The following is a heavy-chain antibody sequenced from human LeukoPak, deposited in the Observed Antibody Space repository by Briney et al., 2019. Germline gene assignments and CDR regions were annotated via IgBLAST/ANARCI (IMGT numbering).Heavy chain of an antibody. V-gene: IGHV3-23*01. CDR1: GFTFSSYG. D-gene: IGHD4-17*01. Sequence: GGTLRLSCAASGFTFSSYGMSWVRQAPGKGLEWVSAISGSGGSTYYADSVKGRFTISRDNSKNTLYLQMNSLRAEDTAVYYCAKDNYGDYPGSWGQGTLVTVSS. J-gene: IGHJ5*02. CDR2: ISGSGGST. CDR3: AKDNYGDYPGS.